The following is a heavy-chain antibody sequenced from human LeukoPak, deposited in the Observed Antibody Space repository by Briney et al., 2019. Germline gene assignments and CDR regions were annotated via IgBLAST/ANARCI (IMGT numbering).Heavy chain of an antibody. CDR2: INSDGSST. V-gene: IGHV3-74*01. Sequence: PGGSLRLSCAASGFTFSSYWMHWVRQAPGKGLVWVSRINSDGSSTSYADSVKGRFTISRDNAKNTLYLQMNSLRAEDTAVYYCARDSSSSGRAGAEYFQHWGQGTQVTVSS. CDR3: ARDSSSSGRAGAEYFQH. CDR1: GFTFSSYW. J-gene: IGHJ1*01. D-gene: IGHD6-19*01.